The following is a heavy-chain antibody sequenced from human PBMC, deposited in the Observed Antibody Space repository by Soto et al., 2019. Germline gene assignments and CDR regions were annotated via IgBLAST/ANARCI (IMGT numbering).Heavy chain of an antibody. CDR3: AATAESKAKSYYDILTGYCTLDY. CDR1: GYTFTSYY. D-gene: IGHD3-9*01. CDR2: INPSGGST. J-gene: IGHJ4*02. Sequence: QVQLVQSGAEVKKPGASVKVSCKASGYTFTSYYRHWVRQAPGQGLEWMGIINPSGGSTSYAQKFKGRVTMTRDTSTSTVYMELSSMSSEDTAVYYCAATAESKAKSYYDILTGYCTLDYWGQGTLVTVSS. V-gene: IGHV1-46*01.